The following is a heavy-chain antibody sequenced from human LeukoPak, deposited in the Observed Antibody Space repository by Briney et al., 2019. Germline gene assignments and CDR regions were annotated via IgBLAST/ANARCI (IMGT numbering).Heavy chain of an antibody. Sequence: ASVKVSCKASGYTFTSYGISWVRQAPGQGLEWMGWISAYNGNTNYAQKLQGRVTMTTDTSTSTVYMELSSLRSEDTAVYYCARDRSGLLGSGRFDPWGQGTLVTVSS. J-gene: IGHJ5*02. CDR1: GYTFTSYG. D-gene: IGHD2-15*01. V-gene: IGHV1-18*01. CDR3: ARDRSGLLGSGRFDP. CDR2: ISAYNGNT.